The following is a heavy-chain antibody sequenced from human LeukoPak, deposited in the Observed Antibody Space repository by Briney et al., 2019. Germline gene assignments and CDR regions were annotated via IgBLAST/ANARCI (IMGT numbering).Heavy chain of an antibody. CDR2: VFHTGSS. CDR3: ARGISTTGHDY. D-gene: IGHD1-14*01. Sequence: SETLSLTCAVSGYSISSGYYWGWIRQPPGKGPEWIGSVFHTGSSYYIPPLKSRVTISVDTSKNQFSLEVSSVTAADTAIYYCARGISTTGHDYWGPGTLVTVSS. J-gene: IGHJ4*02. CDR1: GYSISSGYY. V-gene: IGHV4-38-2*01.